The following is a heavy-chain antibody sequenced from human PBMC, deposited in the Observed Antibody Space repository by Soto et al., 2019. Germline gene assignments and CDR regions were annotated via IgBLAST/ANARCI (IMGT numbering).Heavy chain of an antibody. V-gene: IGHV1-69*01. CDR2: IIPIFGTA. J-gene: IGHJ4*02. D-gene: IGHD1-26*01. CDR1: GGTFSSYS. CDR3: ARDGGRHSGGIDY. Sequence: QVQLVQSGAAVKKPGSSVKVSCKASGGTFSSYSITWVRQAPGQGLEWMGEIIPIFGTANYAQKFQGRVTITADESTSTAYMELSSLRSEDTAVYYCARDGGRHSGGIDYWGQGTLVTVSS.